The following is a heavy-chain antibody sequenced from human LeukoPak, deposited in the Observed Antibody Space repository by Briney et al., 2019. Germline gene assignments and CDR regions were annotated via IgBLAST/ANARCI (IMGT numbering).Heavy chain of an antibody. CDR3: AREVYDSSGYYDY. J-gene: IGHJ4*02. V-gene: IGHV3-21*01. CDR1: GFTFSSYS. D-gene: IGHD3-22*01. CDR2: ISSSSSYI. Sequence: GGSLRLSCAASGFTFSSYSMNWVRQAPGKGLEWVSSISSSSSYIYYADSVKGRFTISRDNAKSSLYLQMNSLRAEDTAVYYCAREVYDSSGYYDYWGQGTLVTVSS.